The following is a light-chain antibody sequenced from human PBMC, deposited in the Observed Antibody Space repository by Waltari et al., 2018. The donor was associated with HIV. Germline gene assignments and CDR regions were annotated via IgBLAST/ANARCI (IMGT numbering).Light chain of an antibody. Sequence: EIVLTQSPGTLSLSPGERATLSCRASQSVSSNYLAWYQQDPGQAPRLLIYAASSRATGIPDRFSGSGSGTDFTLTISRLEPEDFAVYYCQQYGSSPYTFGQGTNLEIK. CDR3: QQYGSSPYT. CDR2: AAS. CDR1: QSVSSNY. J-gene: IGKJ2*01. V-gene: IGKV3-20*01.